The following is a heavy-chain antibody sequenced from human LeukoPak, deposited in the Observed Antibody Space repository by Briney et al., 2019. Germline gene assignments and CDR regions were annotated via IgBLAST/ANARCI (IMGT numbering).Heavy chain of an antibody. V-gene: IGHV3-72*01. D-gene: IGHD2-15*01. CDR2: IKKKPDSYTT. CDR1: GFTFSGYF. J-gene: IGHJ4*02. Sequence: GGSLRLSCAASGFTFSGYFMDWVRQAPGKGLEWVGRIKKKPDSYTTEYAASVKGRFTISRDDSKSSLYLQMNSLKTEDTALYYCVRDKLGYVNWGRGTLVSVSA. CDR3: VRDKLGYVN.